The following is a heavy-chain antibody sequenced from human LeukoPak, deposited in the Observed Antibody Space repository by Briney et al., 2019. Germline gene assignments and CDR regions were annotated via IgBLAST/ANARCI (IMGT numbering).Heavy chain of an antibody. CDR1: GFTFSSYA. V-gene: IGHV3-23*01. CDR2: ISGSGGST. CDR3: ARASGDIVETATMGSY. D-gene: IGHD5-18*01. J-gene: IGHJ4*02. Sequence: TGGSLRLSCAASGFTFSSYAMSWVRQAPGKGLEWVSAISGSGGSTYYADSVKGRFTISRDNSKNTLYLQMNSLRAEDTAVYYCARASGDIVETATMGSYWGQGTLVTVSS.